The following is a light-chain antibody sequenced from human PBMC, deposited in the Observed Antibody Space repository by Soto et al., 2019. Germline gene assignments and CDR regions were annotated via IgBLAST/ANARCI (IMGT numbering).Light chain of an antibody. CDR3: QTWGTGIQV. CDR1: SGHSSYA. V-gene: IGLV4-69*01. Sequence: QPVLTQSPSASASLGASVKLTCTLSSGHSSYAIAWHQQQPEKGPRYLMKLNSDGSHSKGDGIPDRFSGSSSGAERYLTISSRKSEDEADYYCQTWGTGIQVFGTGTKLTVL. CDR2: LNSDGSH. J-gene: IGLJ1*01.